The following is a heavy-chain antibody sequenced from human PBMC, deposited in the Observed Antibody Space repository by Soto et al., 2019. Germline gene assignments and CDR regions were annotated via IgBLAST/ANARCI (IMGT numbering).Heavy chain of an antibody. CDR2: INPKSGGT. CDR1: GYSFTDYH. J-gene: IGHJ6*02. CDR3: ARGDSTDCSNGVCSFFYNHDMDV. Sequence: VKVSCKASGYSFTDYHIHWVRQAPGQGLKWLGRINPKSGGTSTAQKFQGWVTMTTDTSISTASMELTRLTSDDTAIYYCARGDSTDCSNGVCSFFYNHDMDVWGQGTTVTVSS. V-gene: IGHV1-2*04. D-gene: IGHD2-8*01.